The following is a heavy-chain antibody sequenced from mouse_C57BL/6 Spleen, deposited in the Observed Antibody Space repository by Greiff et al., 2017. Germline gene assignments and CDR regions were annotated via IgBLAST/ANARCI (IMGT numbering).Heavy chain of an antibody. Sequence: QVQLQQSGAELVKPGASVKISCKASGYAFSSYWMNWVKQRPGKGLEWIGQIYPGDGDTNYNGKFKGKATLTADKSSSTAYMQLSSLTSEDSAVYFCARMATGSSYYFDYWGQGTTLTVSS. D-gene: IGHD1-1*01. CDR3: ARMATGSSYYFDY. CDR1: GYAFSSYW. CDR2: IYPGDGDT. J-gene: IGHJ2*01. V-gene: IGHV1-80*01.